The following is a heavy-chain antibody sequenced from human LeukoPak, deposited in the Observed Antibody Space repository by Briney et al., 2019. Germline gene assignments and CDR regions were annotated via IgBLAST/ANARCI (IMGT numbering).Heavy chain of an antibody. CDR3: GKGSGYSGYDRSNYYYGMDV. CDR1: GYTFTGYY. V-gene: IGHV1-2*04. Sequence: ASVKVSCKASGYTFTGYYMHWVRQAPGQGLEWMGWINPNSGGTNYAQKFQGWVTVTRDTSISTAYMELSRLRSDDTAVYYCGKGSGYSGYDRSNYYYGMDVWGQGTTVTVS. J-gene: IGHJ6*02. D-gene: IGHD5-12*01. CDR2: INPNSGGT.